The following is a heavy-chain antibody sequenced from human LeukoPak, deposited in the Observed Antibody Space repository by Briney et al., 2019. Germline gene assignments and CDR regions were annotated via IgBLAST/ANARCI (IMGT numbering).Heavy chain of an antibody. V-gene: IGHV3-7*01. Sequence: PGGSLRLSCAASGFTFSSDWMSWVRQAPGKGLEWVANIKQDGSEKYYVDSVKGRFTISRDNAKNSLYLQMNSLRAEDTAVYYCARRAHYYYYYMDVWGKGTTVTVSS. CDR1: GFTFSSDW. CDR3: ARRAHYYYYYMDV. CDR2: IKQDGSEK. J-gene: IGHJ6*03.